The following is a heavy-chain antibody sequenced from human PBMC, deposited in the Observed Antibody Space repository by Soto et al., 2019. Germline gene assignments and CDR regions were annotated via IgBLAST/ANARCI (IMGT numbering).Heavy chain of an antibody. Sequence: VKVSCKSSGGTFSSYAISWLRQAPGQGLEWMGGIIPIFGTANYAQKFQGRVTITADESTSTAYMELSSLRSEDTAVYYCARGYEDSSNDAAGVFDISGHGSIVTV. D-gene: IGHD3-22*01. CDR3: ARGYEDSSNDAAGVFDI. J-gene: IGHJ3*02. V-gene: IGHV1-69*13. CDR2: IIPIFGTA. CDR1: GGTFSSYA.